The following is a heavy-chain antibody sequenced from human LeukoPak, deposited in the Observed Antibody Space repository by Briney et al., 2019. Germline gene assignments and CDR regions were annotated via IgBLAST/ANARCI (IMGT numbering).Heavy chain of an antibody. V-gene: IGHV4-39*01. J-gene: IGHJ4*02. Sequence: PSETLSLTCTVSGGSIRSSYYYWGWIRQPPGKGLEWIGSIYDSGSTYYNPSLKSRVTISVDTSKNQFSLKLSSVTAADTAVYYCARRHYDSSDYYKDWGQGTLVTVSS. CDR3: ARRHYDSSDYYKD. CDR2: IYDSGST. D-gene: IGHD3-22*01. CDR1: GGSIRSSYYY.